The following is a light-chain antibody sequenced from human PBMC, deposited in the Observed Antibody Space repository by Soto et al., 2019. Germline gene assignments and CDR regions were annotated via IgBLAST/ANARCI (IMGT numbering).Light chain of an antibody. CDR1: NIGSKS. Sequence: SYELHQPASLSVAAGQTARITCGGNNIGSKSVHWYQQKPGQAPVLVVYDDSDRPTGIPERFSGSNSGNTATLTISRVEAGDEADYYCQVWDSSSDQGVFGTGTKVTVL. CDR2: DDS. J-gene: IGLJ1*01. CDR3: QVWDSSSDQGV. V-gene: IGLV3-21*02.